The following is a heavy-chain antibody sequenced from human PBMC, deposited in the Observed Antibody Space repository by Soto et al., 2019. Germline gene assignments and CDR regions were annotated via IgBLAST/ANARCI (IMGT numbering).Heavy chain of an antibody. J-gene: IGHJ6*02. CDR1: GGSFSGYY. CDR3: ARVRKYGVPHYYGMDV. CDR2: INHSGST. Sequence: SETLSLTCAVYGGSFSGYYWSWIRQPPGKGLEWIGEINHSGSTNYNPSLKSRVTISVDTSKNQFSLKLSSVTAADTAVYYCARVRKYGVPHYYGMDVWGQGTTVTVSS. V-gene: IGHV4-34*01. D-gene: IGHD3-10*01.